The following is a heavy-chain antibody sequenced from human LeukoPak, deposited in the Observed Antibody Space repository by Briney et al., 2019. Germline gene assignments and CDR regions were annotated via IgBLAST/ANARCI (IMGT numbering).Heavy chain of an antibody. CDR3: ARDRVYGSGSDAFDI. Sequence: HGASVKVSCKASGCTFTSYYMHWVRQAPGQGLEWMGWINPNSGGTNYAQKFQGWVTMTRDTSISTAYMELSRLRSDDTAVYYCARDRVYGSGSDAFDIWGQGTMVTVSS. CDR1: GCTFTSYY. CDR2: INPNSGGT. V-gene: IGHV1-2*04. D-gene: IGHD3-10*01. J-gene: IGHJ3*02.